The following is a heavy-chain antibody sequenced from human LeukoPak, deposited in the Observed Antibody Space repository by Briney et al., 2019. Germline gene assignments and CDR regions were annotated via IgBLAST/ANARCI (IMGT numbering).Heavy chain of an antibody. D-gene: IGHD1-1*01. J-gene: IGHJ5*02. CDR3: ARAIGSGMGSYWFGP. CDR2: IGSDGSST. Sequence: GGSLRLSCAASGFAFNTYYMHWVRQAPGKGLVWVSRIGSDGSSTRYADSVKGRFTISRDSAKNTLYLQMNSLRADDTAVYYCARAIGSGMGSYWFGPWGRGTLVTVSS. CDR1: GFAFNTYY. V-gene: IGHV3-74*01.